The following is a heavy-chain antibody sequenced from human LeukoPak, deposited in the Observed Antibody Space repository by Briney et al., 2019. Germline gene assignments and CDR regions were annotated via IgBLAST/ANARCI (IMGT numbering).Heavy chain of an antibody. CDR3: ATWRVHSTSSDF. CDR2: IYYTGRT. Sequence: PSDTLPLTCTVSGGSISSSCYYGGGLPEPPEKGVVWIGSIYYTGRTLHNPSLKSRDTISVDTSKNQFSLDLSSVTAAHTAVYLCATWRVHSTSSDFWGQGTLVTVSS. V-gene: IGHV4-39*01. D-gene: IGHD6-6*01. J-gene: IGHJ4*02. CDR1: GGSISSSCYY.